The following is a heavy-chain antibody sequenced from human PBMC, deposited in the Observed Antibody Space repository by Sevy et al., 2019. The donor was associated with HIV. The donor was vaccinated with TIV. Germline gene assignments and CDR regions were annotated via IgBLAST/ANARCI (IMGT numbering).Heavy chain of an antibody. CDR2: SYTTGTT. J-gene: IGHJ5*02. D-gene: IGHD2-2*01. Sequence: SETLSLTCNVSGGSINGYYWSWIQQSAGKGLEWIGRSYTTGTTRYSPSLKTRVTISVDTSKNQIFLKLTSVTAADTAIYYCVREKLRYASESEPGGHWFDPWGQGALVTVSS. CDR3: VREKLRYASESEPGGHWFDP. CDR1: GGSINGYY. V-gene: IGHV4-4*07.